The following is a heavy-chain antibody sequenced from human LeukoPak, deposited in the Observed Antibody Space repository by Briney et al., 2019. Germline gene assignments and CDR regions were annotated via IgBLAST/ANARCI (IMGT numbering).Heavy chain of an antibody. J-gene: IGHJ1*01. D-gene: IGHD3-3*01. V-gene: IGHV4-30-4*01. CDR3: AREKAGTYYDF. Sequence: PSETLSLTCTVSGDSINSADPYWSWIRQPPGKGLEWIGYIYYSGSTYYNPSLKSRVTISMDTSKNQFSLKLSSVIAADTAVYYCAREKAGTYYDFWGQGTLVIVSS. CDR2: IYYSGST. CDR1: GDSINSADPY.